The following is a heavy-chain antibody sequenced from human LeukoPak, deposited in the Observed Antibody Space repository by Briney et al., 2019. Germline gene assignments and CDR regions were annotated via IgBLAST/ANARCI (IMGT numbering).Heavy chain of an antibody. CDR3: ATIRTVAGTGYYYYGMDV. V-gene: IGHV1-69*04. CDR1: GGTFSSYA. D-gene: IGHD6-19*01. Sequence: SVKVSCKASGGTFSSYAISWVRQAPGQGLEWMGRIIPILGIANYAQKFQGRVTITAEKSTSTAYMELSSLRSEDTAVYYCATIRTVAGTGYYYYGMDVWGQGTTVTVSS. CDR2: IIPILGIA. J-gene: IGHJ6*02.